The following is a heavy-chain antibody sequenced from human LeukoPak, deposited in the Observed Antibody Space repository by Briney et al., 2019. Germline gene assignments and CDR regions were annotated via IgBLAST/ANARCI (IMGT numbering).Heavy chain of an antibody. Sequence: GGSLRLSCAASGFTFNNYAMSWVRQAPGKGLEWVSAISGSDAGTYYADSVKGRFTISRDNAKNSLYLQMNSLRAEDTAVYYCARGRKYYYGSGSYYYFDYWGQGTLDTVSS. D-gene: IGHD3-10*01. CDR1: GFTFNNYA. V-gene: IGHV3-23*01. CDR2: ISGSDAGT. CDR3: ARGRKYYYGSGSYYYFDY. J-gene: IGHJ4*02.